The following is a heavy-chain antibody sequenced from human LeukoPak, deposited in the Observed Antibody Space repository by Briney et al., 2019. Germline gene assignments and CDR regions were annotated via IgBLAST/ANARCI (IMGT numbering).Heavy chain of an antibody. CDR2: ISAYNGHT. CDR3: ARDNSVGDTAWWFDP. D-gene: IGHD1-26*01. J-gene: IGHJ5*02. Sequence: ASVKVSCKASGYTFTSYGITWVRQAPGQGLEWMGWISAYNGHTNYPQKLQGRVTMTTDTSTSTAYMELRSLRSDDTAVYYCARDNSVGDTAWWFDPWGQGTLVTVSS. CDR1: GYTFTSYG. V-gene: IGHV1-18*01.